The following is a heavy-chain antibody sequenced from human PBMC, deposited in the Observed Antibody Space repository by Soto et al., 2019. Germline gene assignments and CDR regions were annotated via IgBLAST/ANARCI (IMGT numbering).Heavy chain of an antibody. V-gene: IGHV3-9*01. J-gene: IGHJ4*02. Sequence: EVQLVESGGGWVQPGRYLRLSCAASGFTFDVYAMHWVRQAPGKGLEWVSGINYNSGSVGYADSVKGRFTISRDNAKNSLHLQMNSLRAEDTAVYYCAKDISLRGWVYLVVEYWGQGTLVTVSP. CDR3: AKDISLRGWVYLVVEY. CDR1: GFTFDVYA. CDR2: INYNSGSV. D-gene: IGHD6-13*01.